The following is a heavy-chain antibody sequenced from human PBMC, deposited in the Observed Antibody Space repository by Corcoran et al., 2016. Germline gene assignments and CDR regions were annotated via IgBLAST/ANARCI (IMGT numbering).Heavy chain of an antibody. CDR3: ARQVGAVAPLNWFDP. CDR1: GGSIYSYY. Sequence: QVQLQESGPGLVKPSETLSLTCTVSGGSIYSYYWSWIRQPPGKGLEWIGNIYYSGSTNYNPSLKSRVTISVDTSKNQLSLKLNSVTPADTAVYDCARQVGAVAPLNWFDPWGQGTLVTVSS. CDR2: IYYSGST. V-gene: IGHV4-59*08. D-gene: IGHD2-15*01. J-gene: IGHJ5*02.